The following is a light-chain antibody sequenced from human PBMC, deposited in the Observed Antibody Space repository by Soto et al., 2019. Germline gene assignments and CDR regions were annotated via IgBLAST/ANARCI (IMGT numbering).Light chain of an antibody. V-gene: IGLV2-8*01. CDR3: SVYAGGDIVL. J-gene: IGLJ2*01. CDR2: EVT. CDR1: STDIGAYFY. Sequence: QSALTQPPSASGSPGQSVTISCTGTSTDIGAYFYVSWYQQHPGKAPKLIIYEVTKRPSGVPDRFSGSKSGNTASLTVSGLQFEDEADYHCSVYAGGDIVLFGGGTKLTVL.